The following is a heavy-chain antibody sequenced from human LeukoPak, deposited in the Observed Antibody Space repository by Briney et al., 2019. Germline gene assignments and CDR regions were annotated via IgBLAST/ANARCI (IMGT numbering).Heavy chain of an antibody. V-gene: IGHV3-30*02. Sequence: SGGSLRLSCAASEFTFTSYALHWVRQAPGKGLEWVAFIRYDGTSKYYADSVKGGFTISRDDSENTLYLQMNSLTAEDTAVYYCAKDLGGTFDYWGQGTLVTVSS. CDR3: AKDLGGTFDY. CDR2: IRYDGTSK. J-gene: IGHJ4*02. D-gene: IGHD1-26*01. CDR1: EFTFTSYA.